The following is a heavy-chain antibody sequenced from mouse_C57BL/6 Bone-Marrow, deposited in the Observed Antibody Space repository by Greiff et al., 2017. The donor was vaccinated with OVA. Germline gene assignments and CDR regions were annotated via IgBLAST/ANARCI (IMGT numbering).Heavy chain of an antibody. J-gene: IGHJ2*01. CDR3: AYLSYYFDY. Sequence: VKLQESGAELARPGASVKLSCKASGYTFTSYGISWVKQRPGQGLEWIGEIYPRSGNTYYNEKFKGKATLTADKSSSTAYMELRSLTSEDSAVYFCAYLSYYFDYWGQGTTLTVSA. CDR1: GYTFTSYG. CDR2: IYPRSGNT. V-gene: IGHV1-81*01.